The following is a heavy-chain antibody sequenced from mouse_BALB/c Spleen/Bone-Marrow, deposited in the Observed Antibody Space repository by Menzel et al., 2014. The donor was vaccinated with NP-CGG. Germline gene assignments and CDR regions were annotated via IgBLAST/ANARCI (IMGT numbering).Heavy chain of an antibody. V-gene: IGHV1S41*01. CDR3: ARFPIYYGNYGAMDY. CDR2: IVPGSGST. Sequence: DLVKPGASVKPSCKASGYTFTSYWINWIKQRPGQGLEWIGRIVPGSGSTYYNEMFKGKATLTVDTSSSTAYIQLSSLSSEDSAVYFCARFPIYYGNYGAMDYWGQGTSVTVSS. J-gene: IGHJ4*01. D-gene: IGHD2-1*01. CDR1: GYTFTSYW.